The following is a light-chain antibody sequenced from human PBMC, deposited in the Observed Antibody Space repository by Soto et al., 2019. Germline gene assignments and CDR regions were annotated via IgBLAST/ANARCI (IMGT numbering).Light chain of an antibody. V-gene: IGKV1-9*01. CDR2: AAS. Sequence: DIQLTQSPSFLSASVGDRVTMTCRTSQAITTYLAWYQQKPGKAPKLLIYAASTLHSGVPSRFSGSGSGTEFTLTISSLQPEDFATYYCQLLYEFPLAFGGGTKVEI. CDR3: QLLYEFPLA. CDR1: QAITTY. J-gene: IGKJ4*01.